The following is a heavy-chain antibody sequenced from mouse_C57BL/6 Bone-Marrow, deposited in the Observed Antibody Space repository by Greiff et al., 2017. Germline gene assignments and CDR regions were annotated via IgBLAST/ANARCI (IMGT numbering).Heavy chain of an antibody. Sequence: VHVKQSGAELVKPGASVKLSCTASCFNIKDSYMHWVKQRTEQGLEWIGRIDPEDGANKYAPKFQGKAPIKADTSSNTAYLQLSSLTSEDTAVYYCARSRLLRFDYWGQGTTLTVSS. CDR2: IDPEDGAN. V-gene: IGHV14-2*01. J-gene: IGHJ2*01. D-gene: IGHD3-2*02. CDR1: CFNIKDSY. CDR3: ARSRLLRFDY.